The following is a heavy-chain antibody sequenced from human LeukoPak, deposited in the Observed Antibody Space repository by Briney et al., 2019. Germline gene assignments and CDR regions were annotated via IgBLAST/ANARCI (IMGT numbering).Heavy chain of an antibody. CDR3: ARVYRRGSLPGYYGMDV. D-gene: IGHD3-22*01. CDR2: IYYSGST. Sequence: SQTLSLTCTVSGGSISSGGYYWSWIRQHPGKGLEWIGYIYYSGSTYYNPSLKSRVTISVDTSKNQFSLKLSSVTAADTAVYYCARVYRRGSLPGYYGMDVWGQGTTVTVSS. J-gene: IGHJ6*02. CDR1: GGSISSGGYY. V-gene: IGHV4-31*03.